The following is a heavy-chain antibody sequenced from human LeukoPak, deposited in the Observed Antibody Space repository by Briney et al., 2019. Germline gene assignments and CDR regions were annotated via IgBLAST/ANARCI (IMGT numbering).Heavy chain of an antibody. V-gene: IGHV4-59*01. CDR3: CRARVYGRYYFDY. CDR1: GGSISSYY. J-gene: IGHJ4*02. Sequence: SETLSLTCTVSGGSISSYYWSWIRQPPGKGLEWIGYIYYSGSTNFNPSLKSRVTISVDTSKNQFALKLSSVTAADTAVYCGCRARVYGRYYFDYWGQGTLVTVSS. CDR2: IYYSGST. D-gene: IGHD2-8*01.